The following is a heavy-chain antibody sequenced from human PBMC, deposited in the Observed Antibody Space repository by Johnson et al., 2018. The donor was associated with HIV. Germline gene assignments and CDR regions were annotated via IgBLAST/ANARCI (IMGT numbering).Heavy chain of an antibody. CDR1: GFTFSSYA. CDR2: ISGSGGST. D-gene: IGHD1-14*01. CDR3: AKESKWGARNPHGFDF. J-gene: IGHJ3*01. V-gene: IGHV3-23*04. Sequence: VQLVESGGGVVRPGGSLRLSCAASGFTFSSYAMSWVRQAPGKGLEWVSAISGSGGSTYYADSVKGRFTISRDNSKNTLFLQMKSLRAEDTAVYYCAKESKWGARNPHGFDFLGQGTVVTVSS.